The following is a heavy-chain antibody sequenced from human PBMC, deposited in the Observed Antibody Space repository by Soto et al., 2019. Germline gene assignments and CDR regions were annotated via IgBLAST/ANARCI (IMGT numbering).Heavy chain of an antibody. V-gene: IGHV3-66*04. CDR2: IYSGGST. J-gene: IGHJ2*01. Sequence: EVQLVESGGGLVQPGGSLRLSCAASGFTVSSNYMSWVRHAPGKGLEWVSVIYSGGSTYYEDYVKGRFTISRDNSNNTLHLQMNSLSAADTDVYYCARLYCTGGSCYSVSYWYFDLWGRGTPVTVSS. D-gene: IGHD2-15*01. CDR1: GFTVSSNY. CDR3: ARLYCTGGSCYSVSYWYFDL.